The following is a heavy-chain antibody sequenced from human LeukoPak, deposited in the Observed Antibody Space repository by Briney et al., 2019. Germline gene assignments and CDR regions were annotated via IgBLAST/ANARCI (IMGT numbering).Heavy chain of an antibody. D-gene: IGHD6-13*01. CDR2: IYYSGST. CDR1: GGSISSSSYY. Sequence: SETLSLTCTVSGGSISSSSYYWGWIRQPPGKGLEWIGYIYYSGSTNYNPSLKSRVTISVDTSKNQFSLKLSSVTAADTAVYYCARDTAAGRTPFDYWGQGTLVTVSS. CDR3: ARDTAAGRTPFDY. J-gene: IGHJ4*02. V-gene: IGHV4-61*01.